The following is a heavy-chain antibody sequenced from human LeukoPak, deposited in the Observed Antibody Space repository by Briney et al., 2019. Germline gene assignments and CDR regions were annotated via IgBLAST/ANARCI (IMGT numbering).Heavy chain of an antibody. CDR3: ARHWSHSVAQFGRSFWFDP. CDR1: GGSISSSSYY. J-gene: IGHJ5*02. Sequence: PSETLSLTCTVSGGSISSSSYYWGWIRQPPGKGLEWIGSIYYSGSTYYNPSLKSRVTISVDTSKNQFSLRLTSVTAADTAVYYCARHWSHSVAQFGRSFWFDPWGQGTLVTVSS. D-gene: IGHD2-15*01. CDR2: IYYSGST. V-gene: IGHV4-39*01.